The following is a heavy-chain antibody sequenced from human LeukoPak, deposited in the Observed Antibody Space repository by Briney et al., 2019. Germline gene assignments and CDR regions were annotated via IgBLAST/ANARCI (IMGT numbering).Heavy chain of an antibody. D-gene: IGHD2-15*01. J-gene: IGHJ4*02. Sequence: PGGSLRLSCAASGFTFSSYSMNWVRQAPGKGLGWVSSISSSSSYIYYADSVKGRFAISRDNAKNSLYLQMNSLRAEDTAVYYCARWVVAATFDYWGQGTLVTVSS. CDR3: ARWVVAATFDY. V-gene: IGHV3-21*01. CDR1: GFTFSSYS. CDR2: ISSSSSYI.